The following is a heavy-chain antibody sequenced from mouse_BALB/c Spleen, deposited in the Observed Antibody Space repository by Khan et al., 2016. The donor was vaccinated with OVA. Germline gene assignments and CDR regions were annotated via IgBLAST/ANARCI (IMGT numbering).Heavy chain of an antibody. CDR1: GFTFRDYG. Sequence: EVELVESGGGLVQPGGSRKLSCAASGFTFRDYGMAWVRQAPGKGLEWVAFISSFAYSIYYADTVTGRFTISRENAKNTLYLEMSSLRSEDTALYYCARSWAMDYWGQGTSVTVSS. CDR3: ARSWAMDY. J-gene: IGHJ4*01. CDR2: ISSFAYSI. V-gene: IGHV5-15*02.